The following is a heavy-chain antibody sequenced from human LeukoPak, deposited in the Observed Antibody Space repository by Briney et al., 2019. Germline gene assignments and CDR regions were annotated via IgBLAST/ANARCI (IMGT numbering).Heavy chain of an antibody. CDR2: ISGSGGSQ. J-gene: IGHJ5*02. D-gene: IGHD6-13*01. V-gene: IGHV3-23*01. CDR1: GFTFSSYA. CDR3: AKYSSSWYERGNWFDP. Sequence: PGGSLRLSCAASGFTFSSYAMSWVRQAPGKGLEWVSAISGSGGSQYYADSGKGRLPISRDNSKNPRYLQLNSRRAEDTAVYYCAKYSSSWYERGNWFDPWGQGTPVTVSS.